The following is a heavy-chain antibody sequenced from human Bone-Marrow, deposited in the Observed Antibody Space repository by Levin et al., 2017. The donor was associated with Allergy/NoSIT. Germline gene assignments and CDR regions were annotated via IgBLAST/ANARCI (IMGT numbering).Heavy chain of an antibody. Sequence: ASVKVSCKASGYTFTNYDISWVRQATGQGLEWMGRISAYNGNTNYAQKFQGRVTMTTDTSTSTAYMELRSLRSDDTAVYYCARGPPQGEFWSTYRGVGVPHDYWGQGTRITVSS. CDR2: ISAYNGNT. CDR1: GYTFTNYD. D-gene: IGHD3-3*01. CDR3: ARGPPQGEFWSTYRGVGVPHDY. V-gene: IGHV1-18*01. J-gene: IGHJ4*02.